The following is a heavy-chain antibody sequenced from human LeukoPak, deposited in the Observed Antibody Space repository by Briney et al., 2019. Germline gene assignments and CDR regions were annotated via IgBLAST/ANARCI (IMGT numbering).Heavy chain of an antibody. CDR1: GITFSSYS. CDR3: ARDGVAAALAFDI. J-gene: IGHJ3*02. CDR2: ISSSSSYI. V-gene: IGHV3-21*01. Sequence: GGSLRLSCAASGITFSSYSMNWVRQAPGKGLEWVSSISSSSSYIYYADSVKGRFTISRHNAKNSLYLQMNSLRAEDTAVYYCARDGVAAALAFDIWGQGTMVTVSS. D-gene: IGHD6-13*01.